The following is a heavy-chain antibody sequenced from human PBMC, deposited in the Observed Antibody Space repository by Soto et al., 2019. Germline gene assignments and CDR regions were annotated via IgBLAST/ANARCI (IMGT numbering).Heavy chain of an antibody. CDR2: ISYDGSNK. CDR3: AKDAEDVAYDSSGYYYDY. Sequence: GGSLRLSCAASGFTFSSYGMHWVRQAPGKGLEWVAVISYDGSNKYYADSVKGRFTISRDNSKNTLYLQMNSLRAEDTAVYYCAKDAEDVAYDSSGYYYDYWGQGTLVTVSS. J-gene: IGHJ4*02. V-gene: IGHV3-30*18. D-gene: IGHD3-22*01. CDR1: GFTFSSYG.